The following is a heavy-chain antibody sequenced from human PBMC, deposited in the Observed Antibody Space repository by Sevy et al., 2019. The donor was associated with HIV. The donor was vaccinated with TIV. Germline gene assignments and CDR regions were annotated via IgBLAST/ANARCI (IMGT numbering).Heavy chain of an antibody. CDR1: GYSISSGYY. J-gene: IGHJ4*02. D-gene: IGHD5-18*01. CDR3: ARGGYTYGKGSFDY. CDR2: IYHSGST. V-gene: IGHV4-38-2*01. Sequence: SETLSLTCGVSGYSISSGYYWGWIRQPPGKGLEWIGSIYHSGSTYSNPSLKSRLTISVDTSKNQFSLKLSAVTAADTAVYSCARGGYTYGKGSFDYWGQGTLVTISS.